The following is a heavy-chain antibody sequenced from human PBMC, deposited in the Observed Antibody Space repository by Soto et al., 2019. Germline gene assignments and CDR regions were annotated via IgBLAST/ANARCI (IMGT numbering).Heavy chain of an antibody. CDR1: GYDFNSHW. CDR2: IYPGDSDT. CDR3: ASLEATRTTWLTGPYNWFDP. Sequence: EMQLVQSGAEERKPGDSLKISCKGSGYDFNSHWIGWVRQMPGQGLEWMGIIYPGDSDTRYNPSFQGRVTISADKSSSTAYLQWSTLEASDTALYYCASLEATRTTWLTGPYNWFDPWGEGTRVTVSS. V-gene: IGHV5-51*03. J-gene: IGHJ5*02. D-gene: IGHD3-9*01.